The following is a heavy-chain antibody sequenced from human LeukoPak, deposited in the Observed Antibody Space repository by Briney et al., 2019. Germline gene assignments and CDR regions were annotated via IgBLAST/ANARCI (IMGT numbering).Heavy chain of an antibody. Sequence: PSETLSLTCTVSGGSISSYYWSWIRQPPGKGLEWIGYIYYSGSTNYNPSLKSRVTISVDTSKNQFSLKLSSVTAADTAVYYCARRSYGDYEDVWGQGTTVTVSS. CDR1: GGSISSYY. CDR3: ARRSYGDYEDV. D-gene: IGHD4-17*01. J-gene: IGHJ6*02. CDR2: IYYSGST. V-gene: IGHV4-59*08.